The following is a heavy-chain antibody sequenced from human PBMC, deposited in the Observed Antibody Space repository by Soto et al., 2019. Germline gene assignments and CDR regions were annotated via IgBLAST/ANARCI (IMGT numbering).Heavy chain of an antibody. Sequence: GGSLRLSCAASGFTFSRYGMSWVRQAPGKGLEWVSSVNDGGSATYYADSVKGRFTISRDNSKNTLYLQMNSLRAEDTAVYYCAKRVEYSSSTHYFDYWGQGTLVTVSS. CDR2: VNDGGSAT. CDR1: GFTFSRYG. J-gene: IGHJ4*02. D-gene: IGHD6-6*01. V-gene: IGHV3-23*01. CDR3: AKRVEYSSSTHYFDY.